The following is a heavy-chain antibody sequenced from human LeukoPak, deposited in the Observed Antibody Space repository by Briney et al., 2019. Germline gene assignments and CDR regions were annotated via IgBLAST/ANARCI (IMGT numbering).Heavy chain of an antibody. CDR1: GGSISSSSYY. J-gene: IGHJ4*02. CDR3: ARWYSSGWAFDY. D-gene: IGHD6-19*01. V-gene: IGHV4-39*07. CDR2: VYYSGST. Sequence: SETLSLTCTVSGGSISSSSYYWGWIRQSPGKGLEWIGSVYYSGSTHYNPSLRSRVTISVDTSKNQFSLKLSSVTAADTAVYYCARWYSSGWAFDYWGQGTLVTVSS.